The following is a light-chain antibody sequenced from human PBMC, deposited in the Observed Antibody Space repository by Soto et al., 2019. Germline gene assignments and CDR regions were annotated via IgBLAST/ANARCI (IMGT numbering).Light chain of an antibody. CDR2: VAS. CDR1: QSVSSSY. V-gene: IGKV3-20*01. Sequence: EIVLTQSPGTLSLSPGERVILSCRASQSVSSSYVAWYQQKPGQAPRLLINVASSRATGIPDRFSGSGSGTAFTLTINRLEPEDFAVYYCQQYGSSPYTFGQGTKLEIK. J-gene: IGKJ2*01. CDR3: QQYGSSPYT.